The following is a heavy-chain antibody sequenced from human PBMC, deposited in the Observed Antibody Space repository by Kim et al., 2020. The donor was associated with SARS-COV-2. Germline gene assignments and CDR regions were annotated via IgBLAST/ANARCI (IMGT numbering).Heavy chain of an antibody. CDR3: ARALITFGGAEFRI. J-gene: IGHJ4*02. D-gene: IGHD3-16*01. V-gene: IGHV4-31*02. Sequence: NPSLKHRVTISADPSKNQFSLKLTSVTAADAAVYYCARALITFGGAEFRIWGQGTLVTVSS.